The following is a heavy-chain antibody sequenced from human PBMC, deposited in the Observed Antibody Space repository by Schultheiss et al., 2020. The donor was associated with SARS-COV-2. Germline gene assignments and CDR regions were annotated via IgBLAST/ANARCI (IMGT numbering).Heavy chain of an antibody. Sequence: ASVKVSCKASGYTFTSYDINWVRQATGQGLEWMGWMNPNSGNTGYAQKFQGRVTMTRNTSISTAYMELSSLRSEDTAVYYCARRDGIAAPYYYYYYGMDVWGQGTTVTVSS. D-gene: IGHD6-13*01. V-gene: IGHV1-8*01. CDR1: GYTFTSYD. J-gene: IGHJ6*02. CDR3: ARRDGIAAPYYYYYYGMDV. CDR2: MNPNSGNT.